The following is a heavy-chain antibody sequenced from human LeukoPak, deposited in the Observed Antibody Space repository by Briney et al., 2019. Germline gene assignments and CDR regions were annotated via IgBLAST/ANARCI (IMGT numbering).Heavy chain of an antibody. J-gene: IGHJ4*02. CDR1: GGSISSGSYY. CDR2: IYTSGST. V-gene: IGHV4-61*02. CDR3: ARVHNYDSSRVGIDY. D-gene: IGHD3-22*01. Sequence: SETLSLTCTVSGGSISSGSYYWSWIRQPAGKGLEWIGRIYTSGSTNYNPSLKSRVTISVDTSKNQFSLKLSSVTAADTAVYYCARVHNYDSSRVGIDYWGQGTLVTVSS.